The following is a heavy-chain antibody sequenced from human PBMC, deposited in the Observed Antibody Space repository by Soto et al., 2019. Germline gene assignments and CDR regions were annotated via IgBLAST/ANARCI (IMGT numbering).Heavy chain of an antibody. V-gene: IGHV3-15*01. CDR3: TTLESERYDFYYMDV. D-gene: IGHD1-1*01. CDR1: GFTFSNAW. Sequence: GGSLRLSCAASGFTFSNAWMSWVRQAPGKGLEWVGRIKSKTDGGTTDYAAPVKGRFTISRDDSKNTLYLQMNSLKTEDTAVYYCTTLESERYDFYYMDVWGKGTTVTVSS. CDR2: IKSKTDGGTT. J-gene: IGHJ6*03.